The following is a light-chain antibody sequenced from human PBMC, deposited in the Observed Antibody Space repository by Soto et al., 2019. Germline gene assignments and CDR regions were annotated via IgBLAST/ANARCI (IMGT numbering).Light chain of an antibody. V-gene: IGKV1-5*01. CDR3: QQYSSYLT. Sequence: IPLNPSPSTLSASLGDRVTITCRASQSISSWLAWYQQKPGKAPKLLIYDASSLESGVPSRFSGSGSGTEFTLTISSLQPDDFATYYCQQYSSYLTFGQGTEVDI. CDR1: QSISSW. J-gene: IGKJ1*01. CDR2: DAS.